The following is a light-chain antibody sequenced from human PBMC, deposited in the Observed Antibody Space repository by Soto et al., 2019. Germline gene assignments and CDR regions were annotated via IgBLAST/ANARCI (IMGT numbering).Light chain of an antibody. CDR1: QGISSY. Sequence: IQFTPSPSPLFSSVGDRGTITCRASQGISSYLGWYQQKPGKAPNLLIYAASTLQSGVPSRFSGSGSGTEFTLTISRLQPEDVATYYCQHWSFGQGTKVDIK. J-gene: IGKJ1*01. V-gene: IGKV1-9*01. CDR3: QHWS. CDR2: AAS.